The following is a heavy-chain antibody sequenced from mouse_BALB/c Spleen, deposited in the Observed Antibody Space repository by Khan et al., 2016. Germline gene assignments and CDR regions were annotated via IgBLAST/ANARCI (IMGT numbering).Heavy chain of an antibody. CDR3: ARSGYGSSPFAY. CDR2: FNPSSGYT. Sequence: QVQLKQSAAELARPGASVKMSCKASGYTFTSYTMHWVKQRPGQGLDWIGYFNPSSGYTVYNQKFKDKTTLTADKSSSTAYMQLTSLTSEDSAVFYCARSGYGSSPFAYWGQGTLVTVSA. J-gene: IGHJ3*01. D-gene: IGHD1-1*01. CDR1: GYTFTSYT. V-gene: IGHV1-4*02.